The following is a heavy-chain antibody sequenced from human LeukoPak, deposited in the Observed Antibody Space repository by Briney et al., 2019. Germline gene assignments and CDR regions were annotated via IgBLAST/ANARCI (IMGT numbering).Heavy chain of an antibody. D-gene: IGHD1-26*01. V-gene: IGHV3-30*03. Sequence: PGGSLRLSCAASGFAFSTYYIHWVRQPPGKGLEWVAVISYDGRNMYYGDSVKGRFTISRDNAKNSLYLQMNSLRAEDTAVYYCARDRGGSYSAIGYWGQGTLVTVSS. CDR1: GFAFSTYY. CDR2: ISYDGRNM. CDR3: ARDRGGSYSAIGY. J-gene: IGHJ4*02.